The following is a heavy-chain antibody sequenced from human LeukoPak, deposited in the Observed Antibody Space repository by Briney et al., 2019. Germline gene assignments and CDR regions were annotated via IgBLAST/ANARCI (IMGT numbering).Heavy chain of an antibody. CDR3: VREYPGGSRHGFDV. D-gene: IGHD2-15*01. V-gene: IGHV1-2*02. J-gene: IGHJ3*01. CDR1: GYTFSDYV. Sequence: ASVKVSCKSSGYTFSDYVMHWVRQAPGQGLEWMGWIYAKDGGTNYAQKFQGRVTMTRDTSISTAYMELSRLISHDTAVYYCVREYPGGSRHGFDVWGQGTMVTVSS. CDR2: IYAKDGGT.